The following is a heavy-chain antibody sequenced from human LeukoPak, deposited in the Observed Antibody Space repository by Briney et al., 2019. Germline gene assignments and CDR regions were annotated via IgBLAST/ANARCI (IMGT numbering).Heavy chain of an antibody. D-gene: IGHD2-2*01. Sequence: PGGSLRLSCAASGFTFSSYAMSWVRQAPGKGLEWVSAISGSGGSTYYADSVKGRSTISRDNSKNTLYLQMNSLRAEDTAVYYCAKDYDQSTHLVPAAIPPRWGQGTLVTVSS. CDR3: AKDYDQSTHLVPAAIPPR. CDR1: GFTFSSYA. CDR2: ISGSGGST. V-gene: IGHV3-23*01. J-gene: IGHJ4*02.